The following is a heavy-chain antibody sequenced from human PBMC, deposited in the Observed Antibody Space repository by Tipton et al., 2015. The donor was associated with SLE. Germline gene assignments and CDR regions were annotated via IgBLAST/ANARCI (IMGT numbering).Heavy chain of an antibody. D-gene: IGHD7-27*01. CDR2: IYTSGST. J-gene: IGHJ4*02. CDR3: AKDLTGLGFDY. Sequence: TLSLTCTVSGGSISSGSYYWSWIRQPAGKGLEWIGRIYTSGSTNYNPSLKSRVTISVDTSKNQFSLKLGSVTAADAAVYYCAKDLTGLGFDYWGQGTLVTVSS. V-gene: IGHV4-61*02. CDR1: GGSISSGSYY.